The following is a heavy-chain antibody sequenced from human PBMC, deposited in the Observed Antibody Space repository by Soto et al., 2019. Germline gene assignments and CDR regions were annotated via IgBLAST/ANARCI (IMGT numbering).Heavy chain of an antibody. V-gene: IGHV4-59*01. CDR3: ARAGDYYDSSGYYYDWFDP. CDR1: GGSISSYY. D-gene: IGHD3-22*01. CDR2: IYYSGST. Sequence: QVQLQESGPGLVKPSETLSLTCTVSGGSISSYYWSWIRQPPGKGLEWIGYIYYSGSTNYNPSLKSRVTISVDTSKNQFSLKLRSVTAADTAVYYRARAGDYYDSSGYYYDWFDPWGQGTLVTVSS. J-gene: IGHJ5*02.